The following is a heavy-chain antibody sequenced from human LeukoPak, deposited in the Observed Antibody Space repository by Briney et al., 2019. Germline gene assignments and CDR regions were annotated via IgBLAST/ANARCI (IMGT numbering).Heavy chain of an antibody. D-gene: IGHD2-2*01. V-gene: IGHV4-59*01. CDR2: IYHSGTT. CDR3: APTWGSCSSSNCYTWFDP. Sequence: SETLSLTCTVSGGSISRYYWSWIRQSPGKGLEWIGFIYHSGTTHYNPSLQSRVTISADTSKNQFSLKLTSVTAADTAVYYCAPTWGSCSSSNCYTWFDPWGQGTRVTVSS. CDR1: GGSISRYY. J-gene: IGHJ5*02.